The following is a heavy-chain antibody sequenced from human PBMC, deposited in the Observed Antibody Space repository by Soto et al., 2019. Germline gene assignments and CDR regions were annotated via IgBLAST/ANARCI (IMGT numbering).Heavy chain of an antibody. J-gene: IGHJ4*02. CDR1: GFTFSSYG. CDR2: ISYDGSNK. Sequence: PVGSLRHSCAASGFTFSSYGMHWVRQAPGKGLEWVAVISYDGSNKYYADSVKGRFTISRDNSKNTLYLQMNSLRAEDTAVYYCATDRWVTMIVGNSAYFDYSGPGT. V-gene: IGHV3-30*03. CDR3: ATDRWVTMIVGNSAYFDY. D-gene: IGHD3-22*01.